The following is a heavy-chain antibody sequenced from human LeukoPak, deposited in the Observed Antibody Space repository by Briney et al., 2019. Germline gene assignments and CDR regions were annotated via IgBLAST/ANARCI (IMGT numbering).Heavy chain of an antibody. CDR3: ARGLWFGELPDYYGMDV. J-gene: IGHJ6*02. V-gene: IGHV4-34*01. Sequence: SETLSLTCAVYGGSFSGYYWSWIRQPPGKGLEWIGEINHRGSTNYNPSLKSRVTISVDTSKNQFSLKLSSVTAADTAVYYCARGLWFGELPDYYGMDVWGQGTTVTVSS. D-gene: IGHD3-10*01. CDR1: GGSFSGYY. CDR2: INHRGST.